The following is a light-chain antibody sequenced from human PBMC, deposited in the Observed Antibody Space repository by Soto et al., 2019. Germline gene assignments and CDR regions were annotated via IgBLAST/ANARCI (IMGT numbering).Light chain of an antibody. CDR2: KAS. Sequence: DIQMTQSPATLSASVGDRVTITCRASQSIRNYLAWYQQKPGKAPQVLIYKASNLETGVPSRFSGSGSGTEFALFISSLQPDDFATYYCQQYHNDSPWTFGHGTKVEVK. J-gene: IGKJ1*01. CDR3: QQYHNDSPWT. CDR1: QSIRNY. V-gene: IGKV1-5*03.